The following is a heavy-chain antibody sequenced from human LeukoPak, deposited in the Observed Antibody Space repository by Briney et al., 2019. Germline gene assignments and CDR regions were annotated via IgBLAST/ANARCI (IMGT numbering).Heavy chain of an antibody. CDR2: IKSKTDGGTT. D-gene: IGHD2-15*01. J-gene: IGHJ3*02. CDR1: GFTFSNAW. V-gene: IGHV3-15*01. Sequence: PGGSLRLSCAASGFTFSNAWMSWVRQAPGKGLEWVGRIKSKTDGGTTDYAAPVKGRFTISRDDSKNTLYLQMNSLKTEDTAVYYCTTARLEGLNIVVVVAAPGAFDIWGQGTMVTVAS. CDR3: TTARLEGLNIVVVVAAPGAFDI.